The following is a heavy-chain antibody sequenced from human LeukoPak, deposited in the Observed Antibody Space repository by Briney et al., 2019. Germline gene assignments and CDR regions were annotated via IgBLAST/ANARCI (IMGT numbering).Heavy chain of an antibody. V-gene: IGHV4-34*01. J-gene: IGHJ3*02. CDR3: ARDVLGYCSSTSCYSDAFDI. Sequence: NTSETLSLTCSVSGGSLTGYYWIWIRQSPEKGLEWIGHINHGGSADYSPSLRSRVTMSVDTSKNQFSLKLSSVTAADTAVYYCARDVLGYCSSTSCYSDAFDIWGQGTMVTVSS. CDR2: INHGGSA. CDR1: GGSLTGYY. D-gene: IGHD2-2*01.